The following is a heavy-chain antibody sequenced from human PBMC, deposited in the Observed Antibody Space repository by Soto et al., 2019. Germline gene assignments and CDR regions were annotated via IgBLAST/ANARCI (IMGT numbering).Heavy chain of an antibody. CDR1: GYTFTSYY. V-gene: IGHV1-46*01. CDR3: ARVGPYYYDSSGYSYGMDV. J-gene: IGHJ6*02. CDR2: INPSGGST. Sequence: ASVKVSCKASGYTFTSYYMHWVRQAPGQGLERMGIINPSGGSTSYAQKFQGRVTMTRDTSTSTVYMELSSLRSEDTAVYYCARVGPYYYDSSGYSYGMDVWGQGTTVTVSS. D-gene: IGHD3-22*01.